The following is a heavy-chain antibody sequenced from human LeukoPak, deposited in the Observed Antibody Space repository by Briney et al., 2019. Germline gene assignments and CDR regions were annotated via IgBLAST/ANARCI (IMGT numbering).Heavy chain of an antibody. Sequence: GGSLRLSCAASGFTFSSYWMHWVRQAPGKGLVWVSRINSDGSSTSYADSVKGRFTISRDNAKNTLYLQMNSLRAEDTAVYYFARDRSIAAAGFIDYWGQGTLVTVSS. CDR1: GFTFSSYW. D-gene: IGHD6-13*01. CDR3: ARDRSIAAAGFIDY. J-gene: IGHJ4*02. CDR2: INSDGSST. V-gene: IGHV3-74*01.